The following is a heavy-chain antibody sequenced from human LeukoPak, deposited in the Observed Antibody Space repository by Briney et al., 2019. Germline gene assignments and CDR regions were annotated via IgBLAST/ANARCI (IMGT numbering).Heavy chain of an antibody. Sequence: GGSLRLSCAASGFTFSSYGMHWVRQAPGKGLEWVAFIRYDGSNKYYADSVKGRFTISRDNSKNTLYLQMNSLRAEDTAVYYCATCIIVVVPAAINDYFDYWGRGTLVTVSS. CDR1: GFTFSSYG. CDR3: ATCIIVVVPAAINDYFDY. J-gene: IGHJ4*02. V-gene: IGHV3-30*02. CDR2: IRYDGSNK. D-gene: IGHD2-2*01.